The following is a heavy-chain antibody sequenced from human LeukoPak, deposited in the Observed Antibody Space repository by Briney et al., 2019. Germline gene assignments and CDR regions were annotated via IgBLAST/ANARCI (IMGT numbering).Heavy chain of an antibody. CDR1: GGSISSYY. Sequence: SETLSLTCTVSGGSISSYYWSWIRQPPGKGLEWIGEINHSGSTNYNPSLKSRVTISVDTSKNQFSLKLSSVTAADTAVYYCASSGIAVAVTDYWGQGTLVTVSS. J-gene: IGHJ4*02. CDR3: ASSGIAVAVTDY. D-gene: IGHD6-19*01. V-gene: IGHV4-34*01. CDR2: INHSGST.